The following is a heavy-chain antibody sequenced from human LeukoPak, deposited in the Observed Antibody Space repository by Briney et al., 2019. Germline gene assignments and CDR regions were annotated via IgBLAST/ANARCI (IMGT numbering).Heavy chain of an antibody. V-gene: IGHV3-23*01. CDR1: GFTFSSYA. D-gene: IGHD3-22*01. CDR3: ARGRYYDNSVYYYFDY. CDR2: ISGSGGST. J-gene: IGHJ4*02. Sequence: GGXLRLSCAASGFTFSSYAMSWVRQAPGKGLAWVSAISGSGGSTYYADSVKGGFTISRDTSKNTLYLQMNSLRAEDTAVYYCARGRYYDNSVYYYFDYWGQGTLVTVSS.